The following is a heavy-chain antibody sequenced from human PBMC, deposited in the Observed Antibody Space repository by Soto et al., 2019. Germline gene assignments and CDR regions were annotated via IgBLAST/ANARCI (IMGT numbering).Heavy chain of an antibody. Sequence: QVQLVQSGAEVKEPGASVKVSCKASGSTFTSYDIYWMRQAPGQGLEWMGWMNPSTGTTGYAQKFQGTVSVTRNTSIITLAMERGDESLDDKAVNDGATRKAPSGHHYLDYWGQGSQVTVSS. CDR2: MNPSTGTT. V-gene: IGHV1-8*01. J-gene: IGHJ4*02. CDR1: GSTFTSYD. CDR3: ATRKAPSGHHYLDY. D-gene: IGHD6-6*01.